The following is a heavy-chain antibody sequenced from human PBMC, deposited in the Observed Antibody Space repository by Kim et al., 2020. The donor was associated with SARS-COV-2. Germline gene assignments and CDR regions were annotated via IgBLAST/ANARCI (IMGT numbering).Heavy chain of an antibody. V-gene: IGHV4-34*01. CDR3: ARGVYSSSWSWFDP. CDR1: GGSFSGYY. CDR2: INHSGST. Sequence: SETLSLTCAVYGGSFSGYYWSWIRQPPGKGLEWIGEINHSGSTNYNPSLKSRVTISVDTSKNQFSLELSSVTAADTAVYYCARGVYSSSWSWFDPWGQGTLVTVSS. J-gene: IGHJ5*02. D-gene: IGHD6-13*01.